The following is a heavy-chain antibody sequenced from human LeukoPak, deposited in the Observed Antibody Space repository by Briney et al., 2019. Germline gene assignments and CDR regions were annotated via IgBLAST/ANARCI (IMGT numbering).Heavy chain of an antibody. CDR2: IYYSGST. Sequence: PSETLSLTCTVSGGSISSYYWSWIRQPPGKGLEWIGYIYYSGSTNYNPSLKGRVTISVDTSKNQFSLKLSSVTAADTAVYYCARARLTGGMDVWGQGTTVTVSS. J-gene: IGHJ6*02. CDR1: GGSISSYY. D-gene: IGHD2-21*02. V-gene: IGHV4-59*01. CDR3: ARARLTGGMDV.